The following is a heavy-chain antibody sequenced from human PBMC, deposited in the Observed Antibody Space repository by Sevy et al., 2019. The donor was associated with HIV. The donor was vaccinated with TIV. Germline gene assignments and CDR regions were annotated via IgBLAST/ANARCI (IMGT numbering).Heavy chain of an antibody. CDR2: TRYDGTTK. J-gene: IGHJ3*02. CDR3: AKGLGMVQGALLSDDI. Sequence: GGSLRLSCAASGFTFRSYGMHWVRQAPGKGLEWVAFTRYDGTTKYYADSVKGRFTISRDNSKNTVHLQMNSLRVEDTAVYYCAKGLGMVQGALLSDDIWGQGTMVTVSS. CDR1: GFTFRSYG. D-gene: IGHD3-10*01. V-gene: IGHV3-30*02.